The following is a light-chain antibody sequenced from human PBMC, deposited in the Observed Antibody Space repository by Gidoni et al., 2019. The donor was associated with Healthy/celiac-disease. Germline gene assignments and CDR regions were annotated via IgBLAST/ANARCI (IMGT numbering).Light chain of an antibody. CDR1: SSNIGAGYD. Sequence: QSVLTQPPSVSGAPGQRVTIPSTGSSSNIGAGYDVHWSQQLPGTAPKLLIYGNSNRPSGVPDRFSGSKSGTSASLAITGLQAEDEADYYCQSYDSSLSGSRVFGTGTKVTV. V-gene: IGLV1-40*01. J-gene: IGLJ1*01. CDR2: GNS. CDR3: QSYDSSLSGSRV.